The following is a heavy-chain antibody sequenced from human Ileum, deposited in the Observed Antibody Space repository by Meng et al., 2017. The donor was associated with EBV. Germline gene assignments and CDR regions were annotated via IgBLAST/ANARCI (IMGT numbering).Heavy chain of an antibody. V-gene: IGHV2-5*02. J-gene: IGHJ4*02. Sequence: HTSLKESCLTLVKATQTPPLTCTFSWCSPNTGGMAVGWIRQPPGKALEWLALIYWDDDKSYSPSLKTRLTITKDTSKNQVVLTMTNMDPVDTATYYCARRSFAAGSPDYWGQGTLVTVSS. D-gene: IGHD3-10*01. CDR1: WCSPNTGGMA. CDR2: IYWDDDK. CDR3: ARRSFAAGSPDY.